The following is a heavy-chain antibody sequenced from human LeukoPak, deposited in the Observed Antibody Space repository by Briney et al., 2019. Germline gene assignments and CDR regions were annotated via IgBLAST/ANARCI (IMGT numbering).Heavy chain of an antibody. J-gene: IGHJ4*02. CDR3: ARRGDTAMVGRPFDY. CDR2: IYYSGST. Sequence: PSETLSLTCTVSGGSIRSYYWSWIRQPPGKGLEWIGYIYYSGSTNYNPFLKSRVTISVDTSKNQFSLKLSSVTAADTAVYYCARRGDTAMVGRPFDYWGQGTLVAVSS. V-gene: IGHV4-59*08. CDR1: GGSIRSYY. D-gene: IGHD5-18*01.